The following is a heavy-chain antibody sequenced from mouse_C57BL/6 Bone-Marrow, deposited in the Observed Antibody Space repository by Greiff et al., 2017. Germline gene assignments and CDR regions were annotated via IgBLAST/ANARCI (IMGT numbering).Heavy chain of an antibody. D-gene: IGHD2-4*01. CDR1: EYDFPSHD. CDR2: INSDGGST. V-gene: IGHV5-2*01. Sequence: EVQLQESGGGLVQPGESLKLSCESTEYDFPSHDMSWVRQTPEQRLELVAAINSDGGSTYYPDTMERRFIITRDNTKKALYLQMSSLRSEDTAMYYCARQSTWITTGAMDYWGQGTSVTVSS. CDR3: ARQSTWITTGAMDY. J-gene: IGHJ4*01.